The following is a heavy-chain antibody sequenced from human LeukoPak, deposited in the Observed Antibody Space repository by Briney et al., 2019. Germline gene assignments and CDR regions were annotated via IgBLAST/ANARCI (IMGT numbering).Heavy chain of an antibody. CDR2: ISGSGGSR. Sequence: PGGSLRVSCAASGFTFSSYAVSWVRQAPGKGLEWVSAISGSGGSRYYADSVKGRFTLSRDNTKNTLYLQMNSLRAEDTRVYNCEKEVGTYYYDSSGYYLSCFDYWGQGTLVTVSS. J-gene: IGHJ4*02. D-gene: IGHD3-22*01. CDR3: EKEVGTYYYDSSGYYLSCFDY. V-gene: IGHV3-23*01. CDR1: GFTFSSYA.